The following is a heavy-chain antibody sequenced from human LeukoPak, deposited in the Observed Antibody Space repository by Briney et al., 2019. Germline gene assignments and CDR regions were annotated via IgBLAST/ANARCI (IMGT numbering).Heavy chain of an antibody. CDR2: IYYSGST. D-gene: IGHD5-18*01. J-gene: IGHJ4*02. CDR1: GVSVSSGSYY. Sequence: SETLSLTCTVSGVSVSSGSYYWSWIRQPPGKGLEWIGYIYYSGSTNYNPSLKSRVTISVDTSKNQFSLKLSSVTAADTAVYYCARDARGYSYGYDYWGQGTLVTVSS. CDR3: ARDARGYSYGYDY. V-gene: IGHV4-61*01.